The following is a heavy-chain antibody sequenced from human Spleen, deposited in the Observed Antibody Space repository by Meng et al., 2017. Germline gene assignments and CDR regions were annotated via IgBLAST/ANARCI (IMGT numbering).Heavy chain of an antibody. J-gene: IGHJ1*01. D-gene: IGHD3-22*01. CDR1: GLTVSDYA. V-gene: IGHV3-23*01. CDR3: AKVGYFDSSNYYAYFQH. CDR2: ISGSGDRT. Sequence: GESLKISCAVSGLTVSDYAMSRVRQAPGKGLEWVSVISGSGDRTNYADSVKGRIIISRDNARNTLYLQMNSLRVEDTAVYYCAKVGYFDSSNYYAYFQHWGQGTLVTVSS.